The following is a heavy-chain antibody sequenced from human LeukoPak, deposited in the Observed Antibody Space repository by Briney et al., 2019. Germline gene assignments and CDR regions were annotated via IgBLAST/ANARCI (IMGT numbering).Heavy chain of an antibody. D-gene: IGHD3-10*01. CDR2: ITWNSGSI. J-gene: IGHJ5*02. V-gene: IGHV3-9*01. CDR3: ARRPFGGEPIYNWFDP. CDR1: GFTFHDYA. Sequence: GGSLRLSCAASGFTFHDYAMHWVRQAPGKGLEWVSGITWNSGSIGYADSVKGRFTISRDNAKNSLYLQLNSLRTEDTAVYYCARRPFGGEPIYNWFDPWGQGTLVTVSS.